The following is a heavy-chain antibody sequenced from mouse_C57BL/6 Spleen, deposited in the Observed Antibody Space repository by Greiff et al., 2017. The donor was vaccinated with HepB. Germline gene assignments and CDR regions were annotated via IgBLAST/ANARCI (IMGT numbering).Heavy chain of an antibody. Sequence: QVQLQQSGAELVKPGASVKISCKASGYAFSSYWMNWVKQRPGKGLEWIGQIYPGDGDTNYNGKFKGKATLTADKSSSTAYMQLSSLTSEDSAVYFCARRGIMVKGWYFDVWGTGTTVTVSS. CDR1: GYAFSSYW. D-gene: IGHD2-1*01. CDR3: ARRGIMVKGWYFDV. V-gene: IGHV1-80*01. J-gene: IGHJ1*03. CDR2: IYPGDGDT.